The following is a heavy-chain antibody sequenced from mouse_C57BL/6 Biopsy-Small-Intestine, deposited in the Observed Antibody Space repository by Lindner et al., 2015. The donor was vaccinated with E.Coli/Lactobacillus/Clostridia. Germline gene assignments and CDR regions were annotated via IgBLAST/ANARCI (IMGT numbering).Heavy chain of an antibody. D-gene: IGHD3-3*01. J-gene: IGHJ4*01. CDR2: IRSKSNNYAT. CDR1: GFSFNTDA. Sequence: VQLQESGGGLVQPKGSLKLSCAASGFSFNTDAMNWVRQAPGKGLEWVARIRSKSNNYATYYADSVKDRFTISRDDSESMLYLQMNTLKTKDTAMYYCVRQRDRSAMDYWGQGTSVTVSS. V-gene: IGHV10-1*01. CDR3: VRQRDRSAMDY.